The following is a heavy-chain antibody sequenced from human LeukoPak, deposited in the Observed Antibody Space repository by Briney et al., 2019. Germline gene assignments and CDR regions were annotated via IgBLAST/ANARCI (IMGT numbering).Heavy chain of an antibody. Sequence: PSETLSLTCTVSGGSISSNSYYWGWIRQPPGKGLEWIGSIYYSGSTYYNPSLKSRVTISVDTSKNQFSLKLSSVTAADTAVYYCAVKYSHYGAFVYWGQGTLVTVSS. J-gene: IGHJ4*02. V-gene: IGHV4-39*07. D-gene: IGHD4-11*01. CDR1: GGSISSNSYY. CDR2: IYYSGST. CDR3: AVKYSHYGAFVY.